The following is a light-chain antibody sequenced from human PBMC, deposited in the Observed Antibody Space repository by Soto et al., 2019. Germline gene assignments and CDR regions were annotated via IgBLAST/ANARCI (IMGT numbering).Light chain of an antibody. CDR2: DVS. V-gene: IGLV2-14*03. J-gene: IGLJ3*02. CDR3: SSYTRGNSWV. CDR1: SSDVGSSNY. Sequence: QSALTQPASVSGSPGQSITISRTGTSSDVGSSNYVSWYQHHPGKAPQLIIFDVSDRPSGVSHRFSGSKSGNTASLIISGLLAEDEAYYYCSSYTRGNSWVFGGGTKLTVL.